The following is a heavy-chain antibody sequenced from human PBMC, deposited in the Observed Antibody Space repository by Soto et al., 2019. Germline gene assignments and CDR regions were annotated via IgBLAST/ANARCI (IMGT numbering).Heavy chain of an antibody. J-gene: IGHJ5*02. Sequence: QVHLVQSGAEVKKPGSSVKVSCKASGGTFSSYTISWVRHATGQGLEWMGRIIPILGIENYEQKFQGRVTITEDKSTRTAYMYLSSLSSEDTDVSSCARELWRIAADGTKPDPWGQGTLVTVSS. CDR3: ARELWRIAADGTKPDP. CDR1: GGTFSSYT. V-gene: IGHV1-69*08. D-gene: IGHD6-13*01. CDR2: IIPILGIE.